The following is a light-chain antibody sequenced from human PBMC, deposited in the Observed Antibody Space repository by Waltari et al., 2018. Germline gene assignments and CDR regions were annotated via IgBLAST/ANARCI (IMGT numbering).Light chain of an antibody. CDR3: QQRSNWTPHT. CDR1: QSICSY. V-gene: IGKV3-11*01. Sequence: EIVLTQSPATLSLSPGDTATLSCRASQSICSYLAWYQQKPGQPPRLLIYDASNRATGVPARFRGSGSGTDFTLTISSLEAEDFAVYYCQQRSNWTPHTFGQGARLEIK. J-gene: IGKJ2*01. CDR2: DAS.